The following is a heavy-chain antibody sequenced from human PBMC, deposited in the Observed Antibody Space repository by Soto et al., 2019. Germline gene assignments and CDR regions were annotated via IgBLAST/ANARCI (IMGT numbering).Heavy chain of an antibody. V-gene: IGHV1-8*01. Sequence: ASVKVSCEASGSTFTIYVINWVRQTNGQGLEWMGWMNPNSGNTGYAQKFQGRVTITRNTSISTAYMELSSLRSEDTAVYYCARAQRHYDFWSGYYITVFDPWGQGTLVTVFS. CDR3: ARAQRHYDFWSGYYITVFDP. D-gene: IGHD3-3*01. J-gene: IGHJ5*02. CDR2: MNPNSGNT. CDR1: GSTFTIYV.